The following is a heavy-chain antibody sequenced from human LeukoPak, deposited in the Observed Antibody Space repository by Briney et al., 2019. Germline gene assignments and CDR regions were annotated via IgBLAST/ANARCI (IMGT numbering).Heavy chain of an antibody. Sequence: GGSLRLSCAASGFTFSSYGMHWVRQAPGKGLEWVAVISYDGSNKYYADSVKGRFTISRDNSKNTLYLQMNSLRAEDTAVYYCAKLPKGYYDSGAYWGQGTLVTVSS. V-gene: IGHV3-30*18. CDR3: AKLPKGYYDSGAY. J-gene: IGHJ4*02. CDR2: ISYDGSNK. CDR1: GFTFSSYG. D-gene: IGHD3-22*01.